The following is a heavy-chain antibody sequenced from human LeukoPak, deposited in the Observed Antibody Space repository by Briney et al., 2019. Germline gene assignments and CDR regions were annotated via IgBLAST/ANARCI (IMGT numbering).Heavy chain of an antibody. CDR2: ISACNGNT. CDR3: ATHYGSGSYYSN. J-gene: IGHJ4*02. Sequence: ASVKVSCKASGYTFTSYGISWVRQAPGQGLEWMGWISACNGNTNYAQKLQGRVTMTTDTSTSTAYMELRSLRSDDTAVYYCATHYGSGSYYSNWGQGTLVTVSS. CDR1: GYTFTSYG. V-gene: IGHV1-18*01. D-gene: IGHD3-10*01.